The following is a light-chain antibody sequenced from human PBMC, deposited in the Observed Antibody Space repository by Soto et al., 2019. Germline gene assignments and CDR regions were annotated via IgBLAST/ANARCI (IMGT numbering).Light chain of an antibody. CDR2: WAS. Sequence: DIVMTQSPDSLAVSLGERATINCKSSPSVFYSSNNKNYLAWYQHKPGQPPKLLFYWASTRESGVPDRFSGSGSGTDFTLTISSLQAEDVAVYYCQQYYSLPFTFGPGTKVDIK. CDR1: PSVFYSSNNKNY. CDR3: QQYYSLPFT. V-gene: IGKV4-1*01. J-gene: IGKJ3*01.